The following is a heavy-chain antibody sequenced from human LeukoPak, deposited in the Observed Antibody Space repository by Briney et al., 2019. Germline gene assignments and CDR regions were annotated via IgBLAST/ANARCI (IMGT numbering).Heavy chain of an antibody. V-gene: IGHV3-7*01. J-gene: IGHJ6*02. CDR1: GFRFGSHW. Sequence: GGSLRLSCEASGFRFGSHWMTWVRQVPGKGLEWVAKIKQDGSEKKHVDAVMGRFTISRDNAKNSLYLQMNSLRVEDTAVYYCARDKLFGVVMPHKFYGMDVWGQGTTVTVSS. D-gene: IGHD3-3*01. CDR2: IKQDGSEK. CDR3: ARDKLFGVVMPHKFYGMDV.